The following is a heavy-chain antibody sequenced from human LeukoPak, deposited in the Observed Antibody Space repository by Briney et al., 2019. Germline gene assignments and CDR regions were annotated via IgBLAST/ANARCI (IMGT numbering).Heavy chain of an antibody. Sequence: GGSLRLSCAVSGFTFSNYRMNWVRQAPGKGLEWVANINQDGSEKYYVDSVKDRFTISRDNAKNSLFLQVNSLRAEDTAVYYCARDTRTFDYWGQGTLDTVSS. D-gene: IGHD1-26*01. CDR1: GFTFSNYR. CDR2: INQDGSEK. CDR3: ARDTRTFDY. V-gene: IGHV3-7*01. J-gene: IGHJ4*02.